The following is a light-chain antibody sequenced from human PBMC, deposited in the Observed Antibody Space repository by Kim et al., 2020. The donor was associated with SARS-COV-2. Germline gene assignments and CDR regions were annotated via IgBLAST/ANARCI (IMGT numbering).Light chain of an antibody. CDR2: VTS. V-gene: IGKV1-39*01. J-gene: IGKJ4*01. CDR1: QTVYVY. CDR3: QQSSSTPLT. Sequence: IQMTQSPPSLSASVGDTVTITCRASQTVYVYVNWYQQKPGKAPDLLIYVTSTLQPGVPSRFSGSGYGTDFTLTISNLQPEDFGTYYCQQSSSTPLTFGGGTKVDIK.